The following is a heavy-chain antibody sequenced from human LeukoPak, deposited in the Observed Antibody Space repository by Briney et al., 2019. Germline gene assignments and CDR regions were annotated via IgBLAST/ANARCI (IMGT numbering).Heavy chain of an antibody. CDR2: IYPGDSDT. CDR3: ARRHLIAAAGTDYYYYYMDV. J-gene: IGHJ6*03. Sequence: LGASLQISCKGAGYIFTSYWIGWVRQLPGKGLEWMGIIYPGDSDTRYSPSFQGQVTISADKSISTAYLQWSSLKASDTAMYYCARRHLIAAAGTDYYYYYMDVWGKGTTVTVSS. D-gene: IGHD6-13*01. V-gene: IGHV5-51*01. CDR1: GYIFTSYW.